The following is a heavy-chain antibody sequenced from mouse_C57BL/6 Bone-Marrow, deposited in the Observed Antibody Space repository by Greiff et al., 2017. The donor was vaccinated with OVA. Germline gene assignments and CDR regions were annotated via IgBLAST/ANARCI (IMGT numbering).Heavy chain of an antibody. CDR1: GYTFTSYG. Sequence: VQLQQSGAELARPGASVKLSCKASGYTFTSYGISWVKQRTGQGLEWIGEIYPRSGNTYYNEKFKGKATLTADKSSSTAYIELRSLTSEDSAVYFCARNSLGYAMDYGGQGTSVTVSS. CDR2: IYPRSGNT. J-gene: IGHJ4*01. V-gene: IGHV1-81*01. CDR3: ARNSLGYAMDY.